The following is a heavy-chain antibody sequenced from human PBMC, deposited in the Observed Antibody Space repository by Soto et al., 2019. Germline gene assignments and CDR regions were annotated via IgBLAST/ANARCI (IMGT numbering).Heavy chain of an antibody. Sequence: ASVKVSCKASGYTFTSYDINWVRQATGQGLEWMGWINPNSGNTGYAQKFQGRVTMTRNTSISTAYMELSSLRSEDTAVYYCARSPIAARRTRGIDYWGQGTLVTVSS. CDR3: ARSPIAARRTRGIDY. V-gene: IGHV1-8*01. CDR2: INPNSGNT. CDR1: GYTFTSYD. D-gene: IGHD6-6*01. J-gene: IGHJ4*02.